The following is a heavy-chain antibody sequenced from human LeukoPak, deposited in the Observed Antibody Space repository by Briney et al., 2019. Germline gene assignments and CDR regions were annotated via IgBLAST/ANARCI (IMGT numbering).Heavy chain of an antibody. CDR2: INHSGST. CDR3: ARGRGYYYGSGSFPSHFDY. Sequence: SETLSLTCAVYGGSFSGYYWSWIRQPPGKGLEWIGEINHSGSTNYNPSLKSRVTISVDTSKTQFSLKLSSVTAADTAVYYCARGRGYYYGSGSFPSHFDYWGQGTLVTVSS. J-gene: IGHJ4*02. CDR1: GGSFSGYY. D-gene: IGHD3-10*01. V-gene: IGHV4-34*01.